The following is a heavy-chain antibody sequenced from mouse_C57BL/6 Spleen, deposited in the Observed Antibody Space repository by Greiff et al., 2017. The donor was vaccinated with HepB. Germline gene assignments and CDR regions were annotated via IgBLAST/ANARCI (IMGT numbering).Heavy chain of an antibody. D-gene: IGHD2-4*01. CDR2: IYPGSGST. CDR1: GYTFTSYW. J-gene: IGHJ4*01. CDR3: ARHDYDGGYYYAMDY. Sequence: QVQLKQPGAELVKPGASVKMSCKASGYTFTSYWITWVKQRPGQGLEWIGDIYPGSGSTNYNEKFKSKATLTVDTSSSTAYMQLSSLTSEDSAVYYCARHDYDGGYYYAMDYWGQGTSVTVSS. V-gene: IGHV1-55*01.